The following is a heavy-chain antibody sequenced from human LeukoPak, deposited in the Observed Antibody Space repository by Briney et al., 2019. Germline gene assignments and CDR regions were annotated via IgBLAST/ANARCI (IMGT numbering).Heavy chain of an antibody. CDR3: ARDNGDYGCDY. Sequence: SETLSLTCTVSGGSISSYYWSWIRQPPGKGLEWIGYIYYSGSTNYNPSLKSRVTISVDTSKNQFSLKLSSVTAADTAVYYRARDNGDYGCDYWGQGTLVTVSS. V-gene: IGHV4-59*01. CDR1: GGSISSYY. D-gene: IGHD4-17*01. CDR2: IYYSGST. J-gene: IGHJ4*02.